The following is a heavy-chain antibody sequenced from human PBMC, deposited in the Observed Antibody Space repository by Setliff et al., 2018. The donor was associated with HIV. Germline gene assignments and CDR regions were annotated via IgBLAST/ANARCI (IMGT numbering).Heavy chain of an antibody. CDR1: GGSIKSSSYY. J-gene: IGHJ4*02. Sequence: PSETLSLTCTVSGGSIKSSSYYWGWIRQPPGKGLEWIGSIYYSGNTYYNPSLKSRAAISIDTSKNQFFLKLKSVTVADTAVYYCAREPDKIAAADSWGQGTLVTVSS. CDR3: AREPDKIAAADS. CDR2: IYYSGNT. D-gene: IGHD6-13*01. V-gene: IGHV4-39*07.